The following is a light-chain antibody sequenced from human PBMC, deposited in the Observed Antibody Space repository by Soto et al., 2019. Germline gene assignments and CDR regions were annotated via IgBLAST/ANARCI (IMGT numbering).Light chain of an antibody. CDR2: WAS. Sequence: DIVLTQSPDSLAVSLGERAAINCKSSQSVLHSSNNKNYLAWYQQKPRQPPKLLIYWASTRESGVPDRFSGSGSGTDFTLTISRLEPEDFAVFYCQQYASSPLTFGGGTKVETK. CDR1: QSVLHSSNNKNY. CDR3: QQYASSPLT. V-gene: IGKV4-1*01. J-gene: IGKJ4*01.